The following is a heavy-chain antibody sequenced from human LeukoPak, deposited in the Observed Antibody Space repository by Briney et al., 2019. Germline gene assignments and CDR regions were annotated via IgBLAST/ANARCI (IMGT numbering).Heavy chain of an antibody. CDR2: IYHSGGT. CDR1: GYSISSGYY. V-gene: IGHV4-38-2*02. D-gene: IGHD4-23*01. J-gene: IGHJ3*02. Sequence: SETLSLTCTVSGYSISSGYYWGWIRQPPGKGLEWIGSIYHSGGTYYNPSLKSRVTISVDTSKNQFSLKLSSVTAADTAVYYCARDSGNSYFGAFDIWGQGTMVTVSS. CDR3: ARDSGNSYFGAFDI.